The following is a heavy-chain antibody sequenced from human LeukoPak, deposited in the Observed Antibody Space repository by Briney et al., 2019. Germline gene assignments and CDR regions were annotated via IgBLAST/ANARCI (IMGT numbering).Heavy chain of an antibody. V-gene: IGHV3-23*01. Sequence: GGSLRLSCAASGFIFSSYAMNWVRQAPGKGLEWASAISGSGGSPYYADSVKGRFTISRDNSKNTLFLQMNSLRAEDTAVYYCAKGYTVTTTLVDYWGQGTLVTVSS. J-gene: IGHJ4*02. CDR1: GFIFSSYA. CDR3: AKGYTVTTTLVDY. CDR2: ISGSGGSP. D-gene: IGHD4-17*01.